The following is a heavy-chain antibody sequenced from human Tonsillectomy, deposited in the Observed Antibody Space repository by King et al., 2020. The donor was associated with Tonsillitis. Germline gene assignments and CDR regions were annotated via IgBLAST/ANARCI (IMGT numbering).Heavy chain of an antibody. CDR3: ALTRGGIYSADFDY. CDR1: GLTFTNYA. J-gene: IGHJ4*02. CDR2: ISGSGGST. V-gene: IGHV3-23*04. D-gene: IGHD1-26*01. Sequence: VQLVESGGGLVQPGGSLRLSCAATGLTFTNYAVTWVRQAPGKGLEWVSQISGSGGSTYYADSVKGRFTISRDNSKNTVFLQVSTLRVADTAVYYCALTRGGIYSADFDYWGQGILVTVSS.